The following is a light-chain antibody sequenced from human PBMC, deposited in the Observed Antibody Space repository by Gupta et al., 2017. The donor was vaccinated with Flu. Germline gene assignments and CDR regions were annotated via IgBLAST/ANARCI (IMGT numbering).Light chain of an antibody. CDR3: SSHAGRGNWV. CDR2: DVT. CDR1: SNDVGGYNR. V-gene: IGLV2-11*01. J-gene: IGLJ1*01. Sequence: SAPTQPRSVSGSPCPSVTISCTGTSNDVGGYNRVSWYEQRPGKAPKLILYDVTERPSGVPVRFSGSKSGNTASLAISGRKEDEEDDYYGSSHAGRGNWVFGTGTKVTVL.